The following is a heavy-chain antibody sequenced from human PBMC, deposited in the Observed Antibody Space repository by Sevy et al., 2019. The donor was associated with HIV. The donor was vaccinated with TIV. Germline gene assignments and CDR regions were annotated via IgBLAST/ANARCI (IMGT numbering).Heavy chain of an antibody. CDR1: GFTFSRSS. CDR3: ARDKREAYFDGSTSSDAFDI. CDR2: ISSSSNYI. J-gene: IGHJ3*02. Sequence: GGSLRFPCAVSGFTFSRSSMNWVRQAPGKGLEWVSSISSSSNYIYYADSVKGRFTISRDNAKNSLLLLMNSLRAEDTAVYYCARDKREAYFDGSTSSDAFDIWGQGTLVTVSS. D-gene: IGHD3-22*01. V-gene: IGHV3-21*01.